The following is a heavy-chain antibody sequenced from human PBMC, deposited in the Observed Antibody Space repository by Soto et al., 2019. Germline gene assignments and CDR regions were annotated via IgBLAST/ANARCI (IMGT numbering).Heavy chain of an antibody. CDR3: ARDSGSYYDSSGTLFDY. Sequence: ASVKVSCKASGYTFTGYYMHWVRQAPGQGLEWMGWINPNSGGTNYAQKFQGWVTMTRDTSISTAYMELSRLRSDDTAVYYCARDSGSYYDSSGTLFDYWGQGTLVTVSS. J-gene: IGHJ4*02. D-gene: IGHD3-22*01. CDR2: INPNSGGT. CDR1: GYTFTGYY. V-gene: IGHV1-2*04.